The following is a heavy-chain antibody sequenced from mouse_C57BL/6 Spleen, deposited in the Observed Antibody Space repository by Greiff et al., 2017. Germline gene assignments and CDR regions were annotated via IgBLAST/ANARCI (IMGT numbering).Heavy chain of an antibody. CDR2: IDPDTGGT. D-gene: IGHD1-1*01. Sequence: QVQLQQPGAELVKPGASVTLSCKASGYTFTDYEMHWVKQTPVHGLEWIGAIDPDTGGTAYNQKFKGKAKLTADKSSSTAYMELRSLASEDSAVYYSTINTVVEYWGQGATLTVAS. CDR3: TINTVVEY. J-gene: IGHJ2*01. V-gene: IGHV1-15*01. CDR1: GYTFTDYE.